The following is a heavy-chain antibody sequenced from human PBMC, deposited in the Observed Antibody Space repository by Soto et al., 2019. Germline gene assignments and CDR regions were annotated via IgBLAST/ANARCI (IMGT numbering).Heavy chain of an antibody. V-gene: IGHV3-21*06. J-gene: IGHJ4*02. CDR3: ARESEDLTSNFDY. Sequence: LRLSCAASGFTFTGFSMNWVRQAPGKGLEWVSSISSTTNYIYYGDSMKGRFTISRDNAKNSLYLEMNSLRAEDTAVYYCARESEDLTSNFDYWGQGTLVTVSS. CDR1: GFTFTGFS. CDR2: ISSTTNYI.